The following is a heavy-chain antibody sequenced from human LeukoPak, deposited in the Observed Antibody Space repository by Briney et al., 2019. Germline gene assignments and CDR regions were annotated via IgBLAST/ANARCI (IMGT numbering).Heavy chain of an antibody. J-gene: IGHJ4*02. CDR2: INSDGSSI. CDR1: GFTFSSHW. Sequence: GGSLRLSCAASGFTFSSHWMHWVRQAPGKRLVWVSRINSDGSSISYADSVKGRFTISRDNAKNTLYLQMNSLRAEDTAVYYCARPQSSSGYYWPFDDWGQGTLVTVSS. D-gene: IGHD3-22*01. CDR3: ARPQSSSGYYWPFDD. V-gene: IGHV3-74*01.